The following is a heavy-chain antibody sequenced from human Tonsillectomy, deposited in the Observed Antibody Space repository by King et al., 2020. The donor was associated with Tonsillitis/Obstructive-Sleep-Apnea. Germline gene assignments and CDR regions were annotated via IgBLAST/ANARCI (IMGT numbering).Heavy chain of an antibody. D-gene: IGHD3-22*01. CDR3: ARDSPYYYGSSGYLVYYYYMDV. CDR2: IYYSGST. Sequence: PLQESGPGLVKPSETMSLTCTVSGGSISSGSYYWGWIRQPPGKGLEWIGSIYYSGSTYYNASLTSRVTISVDTSKNQFSLKLSPWTAADTAVYSCARDSPYYYGSSGYLVYYYYMDVWGKGTTVTVSS. V-gene: IGHV4-39*02. CDR1: GGSISSGSYY. J-gene: IGHJ6*03.